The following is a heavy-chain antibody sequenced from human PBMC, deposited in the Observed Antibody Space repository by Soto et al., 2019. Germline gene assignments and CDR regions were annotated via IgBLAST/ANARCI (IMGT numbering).Heavy chain of an antibody. CDR1: GGSISSYY. V-gene: IGHV4-59*01. J-gene: IGHJ5*02. CDR2: IYYSGST. D-gene: IGHD6-13*01. Sequence: PSETLSLTCTVSGGSISSYYWSWIRQPPGKGLEWIGYIYYSGSTNYNPSLKSRVTISVDTSKNQFSLKLSSVTAADTAVYYCARDGKIAAAGDWFDPWGQGTLVTVSS. CDR3: ARDGKIAAAGDWFDP.